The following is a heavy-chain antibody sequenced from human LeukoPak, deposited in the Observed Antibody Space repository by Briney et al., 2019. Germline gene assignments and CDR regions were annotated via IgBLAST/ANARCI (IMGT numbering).Heavy chain of an antibody. CDR2: IDARSGIT. V-gene: IGHV3-48*01. D-gene: IGHD3-3*01. J-gene: IGHJ3*02. CDR1: GFTFTIFG. CDR3: ARTYDFGRGPPGDAFDN. Sequence: PGGSLRLSCAASGFTFTIFGLNWVCQAPGKGPEWVSYIDARSGITYYADSVQGRFTISRDNAKESVFLQMNSLRVDDTAVYYCARTYDFGRGPPGDAFDNWGPGTWVTVSS.